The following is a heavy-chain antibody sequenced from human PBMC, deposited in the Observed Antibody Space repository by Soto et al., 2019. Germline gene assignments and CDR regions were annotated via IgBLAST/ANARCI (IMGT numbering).Heavy chain of an antibody. Sequence: SETLSLTCTVSGGSISSGTYYWSWIRQHPGKGLEWIGYIHYSGSTNYNPSLKSRVTMSLDTSKNQFSLKLTSVTAADTAVYYCAGEDRNYYDSSGFSRWGRGTLVTVSS. J-gene: IGHJ4*02. CDR2: IHYSGST. CDR1: GGSISSGTYY. V-gene: IGHV4-31*03. CDR3: AGEDRNYYDSSGFSR. D-gene: IGHD3-22*01.